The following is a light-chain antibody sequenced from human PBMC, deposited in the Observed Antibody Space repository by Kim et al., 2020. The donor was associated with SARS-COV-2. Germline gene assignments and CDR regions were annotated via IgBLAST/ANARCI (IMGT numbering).Light chain of an antibody. V-gene: IGKV3-20*01. CDR3: QQYATSPQN. CDR2: RAS. J-gene: IGKJ2*01. Sequence: SPGERATLSCRASQNVNNNNLAWYQQKPGRAPRLLIWRASTRSIGTPDRFSCSGSGTDFILTISRLEPEDFAVYYCQQYATSPQNFGQGTKVDIK. CDR1: QNVNNNN.